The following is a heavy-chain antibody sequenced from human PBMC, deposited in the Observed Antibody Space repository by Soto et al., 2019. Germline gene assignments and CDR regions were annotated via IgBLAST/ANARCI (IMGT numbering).Heavy chain of an antibody. CDR3: ARVATDIASWLDP. D-gene: IGHD5-12*01. J-gene: IGHJ5*02. CDR1: GDSISTYN. V-gene: IGHV4-59*01. Sequence: TETLSLTCTVSGDSISTYNWGWIRQPPGKGLEWIGCIYYSGVTNYNPSLKSRVTISVDTPKNQLSLKLNSATAADTAVYYCARVATDIASWLDPWGQGTLVTVSS. CDR2: IYYSGVT.